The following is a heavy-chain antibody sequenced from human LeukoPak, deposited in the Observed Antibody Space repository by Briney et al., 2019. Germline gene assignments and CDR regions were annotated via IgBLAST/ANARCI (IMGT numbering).Heavy chain of an antibody. CDR1: GGSFSGYY. Sequence: PSETLSLTCAVYGGSFSGYYWSWIRQPPGKGLEWIGEINHSGSTNYNPSLKSRVTISVDTSKNQFPLKLSSVTAADTAVYYCARAGYCSGGSCRLLDYWGQGTLVTVSS. J-gene: IGHJ4*02. CDR3: ARAGYCSGGSCRLLDY. V-gene: IGHV4-34*01. CDR2: INHSGST. D-gene: IGHD2-15*01.